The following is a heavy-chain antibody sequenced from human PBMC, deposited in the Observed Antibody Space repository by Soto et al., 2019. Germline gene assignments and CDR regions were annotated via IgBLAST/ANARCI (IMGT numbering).Heavy chain of an antibody. CDR1: GGSINSASYH. CDR2: IFYTGST. Sequence: SETLSLTCIVSGGSINSASYHWSWLRQHPGKGLELIGYIFYTGSTYYNPSLETRVTISVDTSKNHVSLRLNAVTAADTAVYYCARLDYGDSAFDSWGRGTLVTVSS. V-gene: IGHV4-31*03. CDR3: ARLDYGDSAFDS. J-gene: IGHJ4*02. D-gene: IGHD4-17*01.